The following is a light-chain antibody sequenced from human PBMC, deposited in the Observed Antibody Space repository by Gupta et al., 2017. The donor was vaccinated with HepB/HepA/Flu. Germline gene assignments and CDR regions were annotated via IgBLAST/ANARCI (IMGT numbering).Light chain of an antibody. J-gene: IGLJ2*01. CDR3: CSYAGSSTFV. CDR2: EVI. Sequence: QSALTQPASVSGSPGQSITISCTGTSSDVGNYNLVSWYQQHSGKAPKLMIYEVIKRPSGVSDRFSGSKSGNTASLTISGLQAEDEADDYCCSYAGSSTFVFGGGTKLTV. V-gene: IGLV2-23*02. CDR1: SSDVGNYNL.